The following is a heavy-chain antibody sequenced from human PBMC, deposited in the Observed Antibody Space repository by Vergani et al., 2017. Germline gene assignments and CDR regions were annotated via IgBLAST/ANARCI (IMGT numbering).Heavy chain of an antibody. CDR3: ARDQGHVAAYDY. Sequence: QLQLQESGPGLVKPSETLSLTCTVSGGSLSSSSYYWGWIRQPPGKGLEWIGSIYYSGSTYYNPSLKRRVTISVDTSKNQFSLKLSSVTAADTAVYYCARDQGHVAAYDYWGQGTLVAVSS. D-gene: IGHD3-16*01. V-gene: IGHV4-39*07. CDR2: IYYSGST. CDR1: GGSLSSSSYY. J-gene: IGHJ4*02.